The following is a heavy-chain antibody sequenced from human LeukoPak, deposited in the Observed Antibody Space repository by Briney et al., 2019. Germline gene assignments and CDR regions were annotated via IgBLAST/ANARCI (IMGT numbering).Heavy chain of an antibody. Sequence: GGSLRLSCAASGFTFSSYEMNWVRRAPGKGLEWVSYISSSGSTIYYADSVKGRFTISRDNAKNSLYLQMNSLRAEDTAVYYCARRIVGATYFDYWGQGTLVTVSS. D-gene: IGHD1-26*01. CDR2: ISSSGSTI. CDR3: ARRIVGATYFDY. J-gene: IGHJ4*02. V-gene: IGHV3-48*03. CDR1: GFTFSSYE.